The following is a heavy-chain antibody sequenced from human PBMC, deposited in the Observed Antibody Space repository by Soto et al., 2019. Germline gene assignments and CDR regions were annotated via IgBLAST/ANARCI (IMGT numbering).Heavy chain of an antibody. CDR2: IWYDGSNK. CDR1: GFTFSSYG. Sequence: QVQLVESGGGVVQPGRSLRLSCAASGFTFSSYGMHWVRQAPGKGLEWVAVIWYDGSNKYYADSVKGRFTISRDNSKNTLYLQMNSLRAEDTAVYYCAREESGTKGDAFDIWGQGTMVTVSS. D-gene: IGHD1-7*01. CDR3: AREESGTKGDAFDI. V-gene: IGHV3-33*01. J-gene: IGHJ3*02.